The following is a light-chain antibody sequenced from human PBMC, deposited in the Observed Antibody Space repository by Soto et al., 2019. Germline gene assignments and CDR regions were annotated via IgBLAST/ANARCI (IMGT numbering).Light chain of an antibody. Sequence: QSALTQPPSASGSPGQSVTISCTGTSSDVGGYNFVSWYQQHPGKAPKLMIYEVSKRPSGVPDRFSGSKSGNTASLTVSGLEADDEADYYCPSYAGSNIPGLFGGGTKLTVL. CDR1: SSDVGGYNF. J-gene: IGLJ3*02. CDR3: PSYAGSNIPGL. CDR2: EVS. V-gene: IGLV2-8*01.